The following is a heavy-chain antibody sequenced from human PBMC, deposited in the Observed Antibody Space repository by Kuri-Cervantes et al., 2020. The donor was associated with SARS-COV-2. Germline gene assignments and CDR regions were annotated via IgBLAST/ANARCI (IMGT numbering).Heavy chain of an antibody. D-gene: IGHD3-3*01. J-gene: IGHJ6*03. CDR1: GFTFSSYA. Sequence: GGSLRLSCAASGFTFSSYAMSWVRQAPGKGLEWVGFIRSTPFGGATDYAASVQGRFMISRDDAEGIAYLQVNTLKTEDTAVYYCARDREIWSGLDLHYYMDVWGKGTTVTVSS. V-gene: IGHV3-49*04. CDR3: ARDREIWSGLDLHYYMDV. CDR2: IRSTPFGGAT.